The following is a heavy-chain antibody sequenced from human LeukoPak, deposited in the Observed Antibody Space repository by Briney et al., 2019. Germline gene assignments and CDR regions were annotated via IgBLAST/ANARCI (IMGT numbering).Heavy chain of an antibody. Sequence: GGTLRLSCAASGFSFSGYGMSWVRQAPGKGLEWVSAISGSGGSTYYADSVKGRFTISRDNAKNSLYLQMNSLRAGDTAVYYCARSVRSNAFDIWGQGTMVTVSS. D-gene: IGHD4-17*01. J-gene: IGHJ3*02. CDR2: ISGSGGST. CDR3: ARSVRSNAFDI. CDR1: GFSFSGYG. V-gene: IGHV3-23*01.